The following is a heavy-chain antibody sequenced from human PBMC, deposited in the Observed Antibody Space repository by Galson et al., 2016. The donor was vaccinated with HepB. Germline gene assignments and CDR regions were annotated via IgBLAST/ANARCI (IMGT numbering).Heavy chain of an antibody. Sequence: SLRLSCAASGFTFSSYVMHWVRQAPGKGLEHVSAISGSGGIKYFADSVTGRFTISRDNTKNTLYLQMSSLRAEDTAVYYCVKGDYKSSRMFGTGSSSEDWGQGTLVTVSS. V-gene: IGHV3-64D*06. CDR1: GFTFSSYV. CDR3: VKGDYKSSRMFGTGSSSED. D-gene: IGHD6-6*01. J-gene: IGHJ4*02. CDR2: ISGSGGIK.